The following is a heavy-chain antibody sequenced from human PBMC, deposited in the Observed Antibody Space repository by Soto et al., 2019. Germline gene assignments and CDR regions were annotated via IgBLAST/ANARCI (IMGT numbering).Heavy chain of an antibody. V-gene: IGHV2-5*02. CDR3: AHSQITMIVVVNKKAHVDAFDI. Sequence: GSGPTLVNPTQTLTLTCTFSGFSLSTSGVGVGWIRQPPGKALEWLALIYWDDDKRYSPSLKSRLTITKDTSKNQVVLTMTNMDPVDTATYYCAHSQITMIVVVNKKAHVDAFDIWGQGTMVTVSS. J-gene: IGHJ3*02. CDR1: GFSLSTSGVG. CDR2: IYWDDDK. D-gene: IGHD3-22*01.